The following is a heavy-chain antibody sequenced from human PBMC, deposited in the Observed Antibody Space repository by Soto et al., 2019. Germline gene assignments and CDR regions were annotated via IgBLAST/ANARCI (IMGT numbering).Heavy chain of an antibody. CDR2: ISGSGGST. V-gene: IGHV3-23*01. CDR1: GFTFSSYA. CDR3: AKDLAFGSSGWYFQH. Sequence: LRLSCAASGFTFSSYAMSWVRQASGKGLEWVSAISGSGGSTYYADSVKGRFTISRDNSKNTLYLQMNSLRAEDTAVYYCAKDLAFGSSGWYFQHWGQGTLVTVSS. J-gene: IGHJ1*01. D-gene: IGHD6-19*01.